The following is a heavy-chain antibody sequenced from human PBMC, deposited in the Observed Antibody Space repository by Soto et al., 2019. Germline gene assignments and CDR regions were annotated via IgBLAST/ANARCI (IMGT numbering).Heavy chain of an antibody. V-gene: IGHV5-51*01. CDR1: GYSFTSYW. CDR3: ARRGGGSSWYYCYYGMDG. Sequence: GESLKISCKGSGYSFTSYWIGWVRQMPGKGLEWMGIIYPGDSDTRYSPSFQGQVTISADKSISTAYLQWSSLKASDTAMYYCARRGGGSSWYYCYYGMDGWGQGTTVSVSS. D-gene: IGHD6-13*01. J-gene: IGHJ6*02. CDR2: IYPGDSDT.